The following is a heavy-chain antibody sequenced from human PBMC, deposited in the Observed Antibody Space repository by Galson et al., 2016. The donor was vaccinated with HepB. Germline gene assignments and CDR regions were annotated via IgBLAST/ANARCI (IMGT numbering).Heavy chain of an antibody. CDR3: ARRTQQLGAFDI. CDR1: GFTFRNYD. Sequence: SLRLSCAASGFTFRNYDMHLVRQPPRKALEWVSAIGAAGDPFYPRSVKGRFTISRENAKNYLSLQINSLRAGDTAVYYCARRTQQLGAFDIWGKGTIVSVSS. V-gene: IGHV3-13*05. J-gene: IGHJ3*02. D-gene: IGHD6-13*01. CDR2: IGAAGDP.